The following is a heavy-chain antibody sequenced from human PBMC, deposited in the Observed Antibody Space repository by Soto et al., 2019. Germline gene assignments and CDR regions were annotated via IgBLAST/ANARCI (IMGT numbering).Heavy chain of an antibody. CDR1: GFTLDDYT. CDR2: VGWNGGDI. V-gene: IGHV3-9*01. CDR3: AKERAVVVPVSTSYFHYYGLDV. J-gene: IGHJ6*02. D-gene: IGHD2-2*01. Sequence: VQLVESGGGLVQPGGSLRLSCAVSGFTLDDYTMHWVRQAPGKGLEWVSGVGWNGGDIVYADSVKGRFTVSRDNTRNSLYLEVKSLTTEDTAIYFCAKERAVVVPVSTSYFHYYGLDVWGQGTTVTVS.